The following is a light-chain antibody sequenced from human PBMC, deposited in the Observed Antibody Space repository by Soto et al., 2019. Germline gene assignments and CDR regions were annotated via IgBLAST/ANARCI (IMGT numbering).Light chain of an antibody. V-gene: IGLV2-14*01. CDR2: EVS. CDR1: SSDVGGYNF. J-gene: IGLJ1*01. CDR3: SSYTRSSTLGV. Sequence: QSVLTQPASVSGSPGQSITISCTGTSSDVGGYNFVSWYQQHPGKAPKLMIYEVSNRPSGVSNRFSGSKSGNTASLTISGLQAEDEADYYCSSYTRSSTLGVFGTATKVTVL.